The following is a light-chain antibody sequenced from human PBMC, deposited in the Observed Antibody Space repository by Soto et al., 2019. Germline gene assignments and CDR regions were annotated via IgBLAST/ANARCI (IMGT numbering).Light chain of an antibody. J-gene: IGKJ1*01. Sequence: ERVMTQSPATLSVSPGERATLSCRASQDMSTNLAWYQQKPGQAPRLLIYGASTRATGIPAGFSGSGSGTEFTLTISSLQSEGFAVYCCQQYDNWLRTFGQGTKVEIK. CDR2: GAS. CDR3: QQYDNWLRT. CDR1: QDMSTN. V-gene: IGKV3-15*01.